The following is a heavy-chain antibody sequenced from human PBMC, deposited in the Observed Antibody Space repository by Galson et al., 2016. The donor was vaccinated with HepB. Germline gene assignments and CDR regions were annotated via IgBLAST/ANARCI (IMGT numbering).Heavy chain of an antibody. D-gene: IGHD6-13*01. CDR2: INSDGSII. CDR3: AKGQQLAYFDY. J-gene: IGHJ4*02. V-gene: IGHV3-74*01. Sequence: SLRLSCAASGFTLSGYWMHWVRHAPGKGLVWVSRINSDGSIINYADSVKGRFTISRDNSKNTLYLQMNSLRAEDTAVYYCAKGQQLAYFDYWGQGTLVTVS. CDR1: GFTLSGYW.